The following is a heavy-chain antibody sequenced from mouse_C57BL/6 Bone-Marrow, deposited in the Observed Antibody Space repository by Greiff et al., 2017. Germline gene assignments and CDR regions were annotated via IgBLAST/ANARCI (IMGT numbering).Heavy chain of an antibody. CDR2: IDPSDSYT. D-gene: IGHD1-1*01. CDR1: GYTFTSYW. CDR3: ARGGSTQFAY. V-gene: IGHV1-50*01. J-gene: IGHJ3*01. Sequence: QVQLQQPGAELVKPGASVKMSCKASGYTFTSYWMQWVKQRPGQGLEWIGEIDPSDSYTNYNEKFKGKATLTVDTSSSTAYMQLSSLTSEDAAVYYCARGGSTQFAYWGQGTLVTVSA.